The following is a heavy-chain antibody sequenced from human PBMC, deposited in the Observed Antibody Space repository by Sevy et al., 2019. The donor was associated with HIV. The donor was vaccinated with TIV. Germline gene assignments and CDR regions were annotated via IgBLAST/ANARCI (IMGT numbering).Heavy chain of an antibody. CDR1: GFTFSSYA. J-gene: IGHJ3*02. Sequence: GGSLRLSCAASGFTFSSYAMSWVRQAPGKGLEWVSAISGSGGSTYYADSVKGRFTFSRDNSKNTLYLQMNSLRAEDTAVYYCAKEYTYYYDTLDAFDIWGQGTMVTVSS. D-gene: IGHD3-22*01. V-gene: IGHV3-23*01. CDR2: ISGSGGST. CDR3: AKEYTYYYDTLDAFDI.